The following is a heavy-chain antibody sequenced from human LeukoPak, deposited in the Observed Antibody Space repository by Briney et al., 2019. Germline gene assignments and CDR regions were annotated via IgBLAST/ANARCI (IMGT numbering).Heavy chain of an antibody. CDR3: ARDLTIFGVARGGYNWLDP. J-gene: IGHJ5*02. Sequence: TSETLSLTCTVSGGSISSYYWSWIRQPPGKGLEWIGYIYYSGSANYNPSLKSRVTISVDTSKNQFSLKLSSVTAADTAVYYCARDLTIFGVARGGYNWLDPWGQGTLVTVSS. CDR1: GGSISSYY. D-gene: IGHD3-3*01. V-gene: IGHV4-59*01. CDR2: IYYSGSA.